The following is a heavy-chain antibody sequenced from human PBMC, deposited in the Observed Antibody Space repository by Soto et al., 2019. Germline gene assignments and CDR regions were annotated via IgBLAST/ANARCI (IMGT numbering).Heavy chain of an antibody. CDR3: ARAYTGYCSSTSCRNWFDP. Sequence: SETLSLTCAVYGGSFSGYYWSWIRQPPGKGLEWIGEINHSGSTNYDPSLKSRVTISVDTSKNQFSLKLSSVTAADTAVYYCARAYTGYCSSTSCRNWFDPWGQGTLVTVSS. V-gene: IGHV4-34*01. CDR1: GGSFSGYY. D-gene: IGHD2-2*01. J-gene: IGHJ5*02. CDR2: INHSGST.